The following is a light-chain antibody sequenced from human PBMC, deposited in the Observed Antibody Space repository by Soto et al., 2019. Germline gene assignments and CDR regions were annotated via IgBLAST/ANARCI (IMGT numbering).Light chain of an antibody. J-gene: IGKJ5*01. CDR3: QQYNDWPPIT. CDR1: QSVSNN. CDR2: YAS. Sequence: EIMMTQSPVTLSVSPGERATLYCRASQSVSNNLAWYQQKPGQAPRLLIYYASTRSIGIPARYSGSGSGTEFTLTISSLQSEDFALYYCQQYNDWPPITFGQGTRLEIK. V-gene: IGKV3-15*01.